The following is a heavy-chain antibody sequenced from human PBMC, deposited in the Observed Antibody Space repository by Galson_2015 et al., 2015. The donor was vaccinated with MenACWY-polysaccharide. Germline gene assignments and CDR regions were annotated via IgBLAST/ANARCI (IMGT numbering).Heavy chain of an antibody. CDR3: ARNFSPQYQLLAWFDP. CDR1: GYTFTSYG. Sequence: QSGAEVKKPGASVKVSCKASGYTFTSYGISWVRQAPGQGLEWMGWISAYNDNTNYAQKLQGRVTMTTDTSTSTAYMELRSLRSDDTAVYYCARNFSPQYQLLAWFDPWGQGTLVTVSS. V-gene: IGHV1-18*01. J-gene: IGHJ5*02. D-gene: IGHD2-2*01. CDR2: ISAYNDNT.